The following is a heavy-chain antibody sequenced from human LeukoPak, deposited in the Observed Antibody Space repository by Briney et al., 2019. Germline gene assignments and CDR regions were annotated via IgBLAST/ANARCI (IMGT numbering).Heavy chain of an antibody. CDR3: ARHGGGFDY. D-gene: IGHD3-10*01. V-gene: IGHV5-10-1*01. J-gene: IGHJ4*02. CDR2: IDPRDSYS. CDR1: GYSFTTYR. Sequence: GESLNISCKGSGYSFTTYRISWVRQMPGKGLEWMGTIDPRDSYSNYTPSFQAHVTISADKSISTASLQWSSLKASDTAMYYCARHGGGFDYWGQGTLVTVSS.